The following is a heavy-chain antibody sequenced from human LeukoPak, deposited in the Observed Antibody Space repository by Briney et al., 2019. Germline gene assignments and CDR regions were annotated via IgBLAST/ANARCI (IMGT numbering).Heavy chain of an antibody. CDR2: IYPGDSDT. Sequence: GESLKISCKTSGYKFTSYWIAWVRQKPGYGLEWMGIIYPGDSDTRYSPSFQGQVTISADKSISTAYLQWSSLKASDTAMYYCARHRRESSSSYMDVWGKGTTVTVSS. D-gene: IGHD6-13*01. V-gene: IGHV5-51*01. CDR1: GYKFTSYW. J-gene: IGHJ6*03. CDR3: ARHRRESSSSYMDV.